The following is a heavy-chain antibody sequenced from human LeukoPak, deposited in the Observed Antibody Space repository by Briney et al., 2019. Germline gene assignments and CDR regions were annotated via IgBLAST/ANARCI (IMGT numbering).Heavy chain of an antibody. J-gene: IGHJ4*02. CDR1: GYTFTTYG. CDR3: ARDDPSVAGTGGGDY. Sequence: ASVKVSCKASGYTFTTYGLSWVRQAPGQGLEWLGWISTYDDNIKYAQSLQGRLTLTIDTSTSTAYMELRSLTSDDTAVYYCARDDPSVAGTGGGDYWGQGTLVTVSS. CDR2: ISTYDDNI. D-gene: IGHD6-19*01. V-gene: IGHV1-18*01.